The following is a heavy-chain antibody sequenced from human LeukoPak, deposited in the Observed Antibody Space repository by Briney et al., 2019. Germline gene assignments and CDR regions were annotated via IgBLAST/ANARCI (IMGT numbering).Heavy chain of an antibody. V-gene: IGHV3-21*01. D-gene: IGHD3-22*01. Sequence: GGSLRLSCAASGFTFSSYSMNWVRQAPGKGLEWVSSISSSSSYIYYADSVKGRFTISRDNAKNSLYLQMNSLRAEDTAVYYCARDGGYYYDSSGYDIHTLDYWGQGTLVTVSS. CDR3: ARDGGYYYDSSGYDIHTLDY. J-gene: IGHJ4*02. CDR2: ISSSSSYI. CDR1: GFTFSSYS.